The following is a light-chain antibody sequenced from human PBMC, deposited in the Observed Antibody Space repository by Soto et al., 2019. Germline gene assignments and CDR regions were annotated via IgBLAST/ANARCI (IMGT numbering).Light chain of an antibody. CDR2: GAS. J-gene: IGKJ4*01. CDR3: QHYNNWLGT. V-gene: IGKV3-15*01. CDR1: QSVISS. Sequence: EIVVTQSQALLSVSPGERVTLSCRASQSVISSIAWYQQKLGQAPRLLIYGASTRATGIPARFSGSGSGTEFFLTISSLQSEDFAMYYCQHYNNWLGTFGGGTKVDIK.